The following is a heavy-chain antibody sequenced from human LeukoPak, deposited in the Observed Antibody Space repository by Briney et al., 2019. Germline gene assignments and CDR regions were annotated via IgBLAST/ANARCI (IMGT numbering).Heavy chain of an antibody. CDR2: TSPDLNVK. Sequence: GGSLGLTCAASGFTFRNYVIHWVRQAPGKGLEWVAVTSPDLNVKLYADSVKGRFTISRDNSRSTLYLQMNSLRPEDTAIYYCAREGYYGSGSPPSLYFDYWGQGTLVTVSS. CDR1: GFTFRNYV. V-gene: IGHV3-30-3*01. J-gene: IGHJ4*02. CDR3: AREGYYGSGSPPSLYFDY. D-gene: IGHD3-10*01.